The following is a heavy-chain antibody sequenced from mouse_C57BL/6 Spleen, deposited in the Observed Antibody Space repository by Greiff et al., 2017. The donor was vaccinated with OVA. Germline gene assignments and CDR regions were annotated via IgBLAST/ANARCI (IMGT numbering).Heavy chain of an antibody. V-gene: IGHV2-2*01. J-gene: IGHJ3*01. CDR2: RWSGGST. CDR1: GFSLTSSG. Sequence: QVQLQQSGPGLVQPSQSLSITCTVPGFSLTSSGVHGVRQSPGKGLEWLGVRWSGGSTDYNAAFISRLSLSKDNSRSQVFFKMNSLHADDTAIYYCASPYDYDSWFAYWGQGTLVTVSA. D-gene: IGHD2-4*01. CDR3: ASPYDYDSWFAY.